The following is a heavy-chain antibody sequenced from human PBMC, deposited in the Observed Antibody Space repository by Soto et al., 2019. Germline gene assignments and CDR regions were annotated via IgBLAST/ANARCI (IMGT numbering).Heavy chain of an antibody. V-gene: IGHV3-11*06. CDR1: GFTFSDYY. CDR2: ISSSSSYT. Sequence: QVQLVESGGGLVKPGGSLRLSCAASGFTFSDYYMSWIRQAPGKGLEWVSYISSSSSYTNYADSVKGRFTISRDNAKNSLYLQMNSLRAEDTAVYYCASSPTNTWEPLPPYFDYWGQGTLVTVSS. J-gene: IGHJ4*02. D-gene: IGHD1-26*01. CDR3: ASSPTNTWEPLPPYFDY.